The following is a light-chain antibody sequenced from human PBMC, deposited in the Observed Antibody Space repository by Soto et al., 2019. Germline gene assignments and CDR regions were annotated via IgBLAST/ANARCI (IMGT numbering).Light chain of an antibody. J-gene: IGKJ5*01. CDR1: ESVSSK. CDR3: QQRSNWPLT. CDR2: DAS. Sequence: EIVLTKSPSTLSVSPGERATLSCRASESVSSKLVWYQKKPGQAPRLLIHDASTRATGIPARFSGSGSGTDFTLTISSLEPEDFAVYYCQQRSNWPLTFGQGTRLEIK. V-gene: IGKV3-11*01.